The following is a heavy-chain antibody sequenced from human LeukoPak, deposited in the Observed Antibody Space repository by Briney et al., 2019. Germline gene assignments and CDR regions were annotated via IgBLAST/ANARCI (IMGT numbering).Heavy chain of an antibody. Sequence: PGGSLRLSCAASGSTFSSYAMSWVRQAPGKGLERVSAISGSGGSTYYADSVKGRFTISRDNAKKTLYLQMNSLRAEDTAVYYCARGAVAGANFDYWGLGTLVTVSS. J-gene: IGHJ4*02. CDR3: ARGAVAGANFDY. D-gene: IGHD1-26*01. V-gene: IGHV3-23*01. CDR2: ISGSGGST. CDR1: GSTFSSYA.